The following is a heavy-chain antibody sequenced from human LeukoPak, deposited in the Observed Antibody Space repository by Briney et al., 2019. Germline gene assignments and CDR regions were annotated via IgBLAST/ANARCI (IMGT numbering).Heavy chain of an antibody. J-gene: IGHJ4*02. CDR3: VRPDYYYGAGSYGGDY. V-gene: IGHV3-21*01. Sequence: GGSLRLSCAASGFTLSSSSINWVRQAPGKGLEWVSSISSSSSYIYYADSLKGRFTISRDNAKNSLYLQMDSLRAEDTAVYYCVRPDYYYGAGSYGGDYWGQGTLVTVSS. CDR2: ISSSSSYI. D-gene: IGHD3-10*01. CDR1: GFTLSSSS.